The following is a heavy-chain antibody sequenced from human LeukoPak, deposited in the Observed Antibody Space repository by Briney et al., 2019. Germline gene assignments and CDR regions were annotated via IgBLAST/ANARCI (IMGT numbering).Heavy chain of an antibody. CDR3: ARTASGGYYYDY. J-gene: IGHJ4*02. Sequence: PSETLSLTCTVSGGSLSSYYWSWIRQPPGKGPEWIGYIYYSGSTNYNPSLKSRVTISVDTSKNQFSLKLSSVTAADTAVYYCARTASGGYYYDYWGQGTLVTVSS. D-gene: IGHD2-8*02. V-gene: IGHV4-59*08. CDR1: GGSLSSYY. CDR2: IYYSGST.